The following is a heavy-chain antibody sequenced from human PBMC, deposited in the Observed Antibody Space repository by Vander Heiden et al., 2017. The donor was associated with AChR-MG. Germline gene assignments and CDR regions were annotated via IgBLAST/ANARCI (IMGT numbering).Heavy chain of an antibody. CDR1: GYTLTELS. V-gene: IGHV1-24*01. Sequence: QLQLVQPGAEVKQPGASVKVSCKVSGYTLTELSMHGVRQAPGKGLDGMGGFEPEDGETICDQRCQGRVTMTEDTSTDTAYLRLRSLRSEDTAVYYCATTGASGYDRSRPPSGYFDIWGQGTMVTVSS. CDR3: ATTGASGYDRSRPPSGYFDI. D-gene: IGHD3-22*01. J-gene: IGHJ3*02. CDR2: FEPEDGET.